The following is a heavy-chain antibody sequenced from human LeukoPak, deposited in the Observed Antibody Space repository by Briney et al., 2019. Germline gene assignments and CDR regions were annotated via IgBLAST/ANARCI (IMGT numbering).Heavy chain of an antibody. D-gene: IGHD3-10*01. CDR2: IDDSGRT. CDR3: ARGMVRGVITWVYYYYMDV. CDR1: GDSIGRYY. J-gene: IGHJ6*03. Sequence: SEALSLTCTVSGDSIGRYYWNWIRQPPGKGPEWIGYIDDSGRTNYNPSLKSRVTISVDTSKNQFSLKLSSVTAADTAVYYCARGMVRGVITWVYYYYMDVWGKGTTVTISS. V-gene: IGHV4-59*01.